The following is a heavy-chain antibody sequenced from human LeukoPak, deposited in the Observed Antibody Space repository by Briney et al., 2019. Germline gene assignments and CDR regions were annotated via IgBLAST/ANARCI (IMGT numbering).Heavy chain of an antibody. J-gene: IGHJ4*02. CDR1: GFTFSSYA. V-gene: IGHV3-23*01. D-gene: IGHD2-15*01. CDR3: AKDPSFYCTGGSCHSKYYFDD. Sequence: TGGSLRLSCAASGFTFSSYAMSWVRQAPGKGLEWVSAISGSGGNTYHADSVKGRFTISRDNSKNTLYLQMNSLRAEDTALYYCAKDPSFYCTGGSCHSKYYFDDWGQGTLVTVSS. CDR2: ISGSGGNT.